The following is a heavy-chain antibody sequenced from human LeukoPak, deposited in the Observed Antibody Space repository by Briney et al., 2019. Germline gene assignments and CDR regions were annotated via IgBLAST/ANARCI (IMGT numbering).Heavy chain of an antibody. J-gene: IGHJ4*02. CDR1: GFTFSSYS. CDR2: ISGSGGST. D-gene: IGHD5-12*01. CDR3: AKGQYSGYDYVDY. Sequence: GGSLRLSCAASGFTFSSYSMTWVRQAPGKGLEWVSAISGSGGSTYYADSVKGRFTISRDNSKNTLYLQMNSLRAEDTAVYYCAKGQYSGYDYVDYWGQGTLVTVSS. V-gene: IGHV3-23*01.